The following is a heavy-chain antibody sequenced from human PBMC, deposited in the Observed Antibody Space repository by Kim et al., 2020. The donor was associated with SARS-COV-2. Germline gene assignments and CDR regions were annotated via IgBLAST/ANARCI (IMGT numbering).Heavy chain of an antibody. V-gene: IGHV3-74*03. CDR2: INQDGTSI. CDR1: GFTFSTYW. CDR3: ARGGTVSFDY. J-gene: IGHJ4*02. Sequence: GGSLRLSCAASGFTFSTYWMHWARHTPGKGLVWVSRINQDGTSIEYADSVKGRFTMSRDNAENTLYLQMNSLRAEDTAIYYCARGGTVSFDYWGRGTLVTVSS. D-gene: IGHD3-16*01.